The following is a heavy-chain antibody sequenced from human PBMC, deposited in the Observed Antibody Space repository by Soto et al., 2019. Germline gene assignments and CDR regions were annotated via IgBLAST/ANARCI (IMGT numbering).Heavy chain of an antibody. CDR3: AKDPDYDSSGYLGYFDY. CDR1: GFTFSSYA. V-gene: IGHV3-23*01. D-gene: IGHD3-22*01. J-gene: IGHJ4*02. Sequence: HPGGSLRLSCAASGFTFSSYAMSWVRQAPGKGLEWVSAISGSGGSTYYADSVKGRFTISRDNSKNTLYLQMNSLRAEDTAVYYCAKDPDYDSSGYLGYFDYWGQGTLVTVSS. CDR2: ISGSGGST.